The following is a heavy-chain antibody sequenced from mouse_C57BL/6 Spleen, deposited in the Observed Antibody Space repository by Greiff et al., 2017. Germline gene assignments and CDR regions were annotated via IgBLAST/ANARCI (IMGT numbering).Heavy chain of an antibody. D-gene: IGHD1-1*01. CDR2: INPSTGGT. Sequence: VQLQQSGPELVKPGASVKISCKASGYSFTGYYMNWVKQSPEKSLEWIGEINPSTGGTTYNQKFKAKATLTVDKSSSTAYMQLKSLTSEDSAVYYCAIDYYGSSYKAMDYWGQGTSVTVSS. V-gene: IGHV1-42*01. CDR1: GYSFTGYY. CDR3: AIDYYGSSYKAMDY. J-gene: IGHJ4*01.